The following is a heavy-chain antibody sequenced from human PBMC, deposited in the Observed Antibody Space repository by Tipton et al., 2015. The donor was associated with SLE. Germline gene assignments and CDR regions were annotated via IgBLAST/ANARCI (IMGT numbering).Heavy chain of an antibody. Sequence: LRLSCAVYGGSFSGSYWSWIRQPPGKGLEWIGEIDQSGTTNHSPSLKSRVSISVDTSKNQFSLKLRSLSDADTAVYYCATYDFWSGYYWGQGTLVTVSS. D-gene: IGHD3-3*01. CDR1: GGSFSGSY. V-gene: IGHV4-34*01. CDR3: ATYDFWSGYY. J-gene: IGHJ4*02. CDR2: IDQSGTT.